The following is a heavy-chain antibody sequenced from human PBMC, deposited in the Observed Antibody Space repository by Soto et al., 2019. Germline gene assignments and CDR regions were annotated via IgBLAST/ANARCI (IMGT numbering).Heavy chain of an antibody. V-gene: IGHV3-23*01. CDR3: ARDQGLIAVHYYYFDL. Sequence: EVQLLESGGGLVQPGGSLRLSCVASGFSFYSHAISWVRQAPGKGLEWVASVSSRGATFFYADSVKGRFTISRDNSDNSVSLQLRSLRADDTAVYFCARDQGLIAVHYYYFDLWGQGTPVTVSS. CDR1: GFSFYSHA. D-gene: IGHD3-10*01. J-gene: IGHJ4*02. CDR2: VSSRGATF.